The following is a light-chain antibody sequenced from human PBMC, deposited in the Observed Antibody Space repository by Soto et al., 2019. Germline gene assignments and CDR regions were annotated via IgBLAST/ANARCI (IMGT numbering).Light chain of an antibody. CDR2: GAS. J-gene: IGKJ1*01. Sequence: EIGMTQFPATLSVSPGERATLSCRASQSVSSNLAWYQQKPGQAPRLLIYGASTRATGIPARFSGSGSGTEFTLTISSLQSEHFAVYYCQQYNNWHQTFGQGTKVDIK. CDR3: QQYNNWHQT. V-gene: IGKV3-15*01. CDR1: QSVSSN.